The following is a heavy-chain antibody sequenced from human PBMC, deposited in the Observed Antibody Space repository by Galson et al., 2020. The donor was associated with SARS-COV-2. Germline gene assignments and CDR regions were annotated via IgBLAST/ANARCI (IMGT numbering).Heavy chain of an antibody. CDR3: TRDQKTGIGGDFDY. CDR2: ISPSNGNT. D-gene: IGHD3-16*01. J-gene: IGHJ4*02. V-gene: IGHV1-18*01. CDR1: GYPFSNTG. Sequence: ASVKVSCKASGYPFSNTGLSWVRQAPGHGLQWMGWISPSNGNTNYVQRFQGRITMTTDTSTTTASMELRSLTSDDTAVYYCTRDQKTGIGGDFDYWGQGTLVTVSS.